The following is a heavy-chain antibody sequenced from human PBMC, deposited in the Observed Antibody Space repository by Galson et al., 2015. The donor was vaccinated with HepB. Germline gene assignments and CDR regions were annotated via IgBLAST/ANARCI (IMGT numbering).Heavy chain of an antibody. CDR1: GFTFSSYA. J-gene: IGHJ4*02. D-gene: IGHD6-19*01. CDR2: ITRSGVST. V-gene: IGHV3-23*01. CDR3: AKQISGWCFDS. Sequence: SLRLSCAASGFTFSSYAMTWVRQAPGKGLEWVSAITRSGVSTYYTDSVKGRFTISRDNSKNTLYLQMNSLSAEDTAVYYCAKQISGWCFDSWGQGTLVTVSS.